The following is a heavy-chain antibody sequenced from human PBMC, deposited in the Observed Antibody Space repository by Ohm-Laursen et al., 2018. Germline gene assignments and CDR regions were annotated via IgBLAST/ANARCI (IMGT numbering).Heavy chain of an antibody. D-gene: IGHD6-19*01. CDR3: ARAAGSSGWYYFDY. CDR2: IDPYSDDT. J-gene: IGHJ4*02. V-gene: IGHV1-2*05. CDR1: GYSFSDYH. Sequence: GSSVKVSCKSSGYSFSDYHIHWVRQVPGQGLEWMGRIDPYSDDTKYAQNFQGRVTMTTDTSIGTAYMELSRLTSDDTGVYYCARAAGSSGWYYFDYWGQGTLVTVSS.